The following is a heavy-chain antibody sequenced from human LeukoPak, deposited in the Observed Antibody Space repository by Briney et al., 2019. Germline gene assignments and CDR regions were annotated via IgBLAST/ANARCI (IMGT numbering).Heavy chain of an antibody. V-gene: IGHV4-38-2*01. Sequence: PSETLSLTCAVSGYSISSGYYWGWLRPPPGKGLGWIGSIYHSGSTYYNPSLKSRVTISVDTSKNQFSLELSSVTAADTAVYYCARHGSGSGWFYYYYMDVWGKGTTVTVSS. D-gene: IGHD6-19*01. J-gene: IGHJ6*03. CDR2: IYHSGST. CDR1: GYSISSGYY. CDR3: ARHGSGSGWFYYYYMDV.